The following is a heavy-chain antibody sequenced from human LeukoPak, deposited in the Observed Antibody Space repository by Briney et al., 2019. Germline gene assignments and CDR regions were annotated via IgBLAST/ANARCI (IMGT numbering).Heavy chain of an antibody. CDR1: GITGYS. J-gene: IGHJ4*02. CDR2: ISSSSNYI. Sequence: GGSLRLSCAASGITGYSMHWVRQAPGKGLEWVCSISSSSNYIYCADSVKGRFTISRDNAKNSLFLQVSSLRSEDTAVYYCARSQTMVRGVIITFRAYYFDYWGQGTLVTVSS. V-gene: IGHV3-21*04. D-gene: IGHD3-10*01. CDR3: ARSQTMVRGVIITFRAYYFDY.